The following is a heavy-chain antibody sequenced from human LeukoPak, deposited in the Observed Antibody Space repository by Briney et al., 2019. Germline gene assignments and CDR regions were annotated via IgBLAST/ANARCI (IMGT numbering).Heavy chain of an antibody. Sequence: SETLSLTCTVSGGSISSYYWSWIRQPPGKGLEWIGYIYYSGSTNYNPSLKSRVTISVDTSKNQFSLKLSSVTAADTAVYYCARHPYGDYGLFDYWGQGTLVTVSS. CDR1: GGSISSYY. V-gene: IGHV4-59*08. D-gene: IGHD4-17*01. J-gene: IGHJ4*02. CDR3: ARHPYGDYGLFDY. CDR2: IYYSGST.